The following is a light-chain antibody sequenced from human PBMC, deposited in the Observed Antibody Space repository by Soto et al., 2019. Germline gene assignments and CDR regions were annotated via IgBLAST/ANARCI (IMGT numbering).Light chain of an antibody. V-gene: IGLV1-44*01. J-gene: IGLJ1*01. CDR1: SSNIGGNT. CDR2: SNN. Sequence: QSVLTQPPSASGTPGQRVTISCSGSSSNIGGNTVNWYQHLPGTAPKLLIYSNNQRPSGVPDRFSGSKSGASAPLAISGLQSEDEGDYYCAAWDDSLNGLYVFGTGTKVTVL. CDR3: AAWDDSLNGLYV.